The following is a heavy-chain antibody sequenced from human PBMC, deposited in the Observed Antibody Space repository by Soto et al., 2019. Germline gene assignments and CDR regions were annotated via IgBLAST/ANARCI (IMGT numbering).Heavy chain of an antibody. D-gene: IGHD5-18*01. J-gene: IGHJ4*02. Sequence: SETLSLTCTVSGGSVSSGSYYWSWIRQPPGKGLEWIGYIYYSGSTNYNPSLKSRVTISVDTSKNQFSLKLSSVTAADTAVYYCARVRYRYGSRVFDYWGQGNLVTVSS. CDR1: GGSVSSGSYY. CDR3: ARVRYRYGSRVFDY. V-gene: IGHV4-61*01. CDR2: IYYSGST.